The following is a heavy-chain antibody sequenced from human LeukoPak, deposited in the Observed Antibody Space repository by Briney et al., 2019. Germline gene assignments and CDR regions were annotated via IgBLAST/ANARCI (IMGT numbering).Heavy chain of an antibody. J-gene: IGHJ4*02. D-gene: IGHD6-19*01. CDR1: GGSISSYY. CDR2: IYYSGST. Sequence: PSETLSLTCTVSGGSISSYYWSWIRQPRGKGLEWIGHIYYSGSTSYNPSLKSRVTISVDTSKNQFSLKLSSVTAADTAVYYCARYSSSGLEYWGQGTLVTVSS. V-gene: IGHV4-59*01. CDR3: ARYSSSGLEY.